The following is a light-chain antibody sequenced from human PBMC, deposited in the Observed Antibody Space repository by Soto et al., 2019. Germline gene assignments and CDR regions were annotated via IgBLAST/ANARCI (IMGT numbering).Light chain of an antibody. Sequence: EIALTQSPGTLSMPPGERATLSCRASQSVSNNYLAWYQQKPGQAPRLLIYGASNRATGIPDRFSGSGSGTDFTLTIRRLQPEDFAVYYCQQYGSSGTLGQGTKVDIK. V-gene: IGKV3-20*01. CDR1: QSVSNNY. CDR2: GAS. CDR3: QQYGSSGT. J-gene: IGKJ1*01.